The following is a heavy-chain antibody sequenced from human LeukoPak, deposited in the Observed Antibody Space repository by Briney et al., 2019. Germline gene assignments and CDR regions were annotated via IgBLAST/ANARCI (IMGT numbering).Heavy chain of an antibody. Sequence: PSETLSLTCAVSGGPFSGYFWSWIRQSSGKGLEWIGEIHNSGTTNYNPSLNSRVTISEDTSKNQFYLNLSSVTAADTAVFYCARRYYYNLGSFPFDFWGQGTLVTVSS. CDR2: IHNSGTT. CDR3: ARRYYYNLGSFPFDF. J-gene: IGHJ4*02. D-gene: IGHD2/OR15-2a*01. V-gene: IGHV4-34*01. CDR1: GGPFSGYF.